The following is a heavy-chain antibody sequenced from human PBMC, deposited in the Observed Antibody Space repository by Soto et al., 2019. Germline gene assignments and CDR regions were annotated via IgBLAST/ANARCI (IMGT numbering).Heavy chain of an antibody. Sequence: EVQMLESGGGLVHPGGSLRLSCAASGFTFSNYAMNWVRQAPGKGLEWVSSISGSGRNTYYADSVKGRLTISRDSYKNTLYLQMNSLRVEDTGVYYCAKDLNGSGSFTSYYHYGMDVCGQGTTVTVSS. CDR3: AKDLNGSGSFTSYYHYGMDV. CDR2: ISGSGRNT. CDR1: GFTFSNYA. D-gene: IGHD3-10*01. V-gene: IGHV3-23*01. J-gene: IGHJ6*02.